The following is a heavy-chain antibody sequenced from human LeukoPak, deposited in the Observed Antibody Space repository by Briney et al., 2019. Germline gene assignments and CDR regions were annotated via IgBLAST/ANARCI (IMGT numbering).Heavy chain of an antibody. Sequence: GGSLRLSCAASGVTFNSYAMHWVRQAPGKGLEWVAVISYDGSNKYYADSVKGRFTISRDNSKNTLYLQMNSLRAEDTAVYYCARSIGDYWGQGTLVTVSS. CDR1: GVTFNSYA. CDR3: ARSIGDY. D-gene: IGHD2-21*01. CDR2: ISYDGSNK. V-gene: IGHV3-30-3*01. J-gene: IGHJ4*02.